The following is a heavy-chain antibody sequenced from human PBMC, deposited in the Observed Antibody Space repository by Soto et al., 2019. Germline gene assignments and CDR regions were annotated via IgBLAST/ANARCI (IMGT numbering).Heavy chain of an antibody. D-gene: IGHD3-10*01. Sequence: PGGSLRLSCAASGLTFSNHAMTWVRQAPGKGLEWVAGISSSGGTTYYADSVKGRFTISRDNPKNTLYLQMSSLTAEDTAVYYCANPGGLICMEKFYYYFYYMEVWGKGTTVTVSS. CDR1: GLTFSNHA. CDR2: ISSSGGTT. CDR3: ANPGGLICMEKFYYYFYYMEV. J-gene: IGHJ6*04. V-gene: IGHV3-23*01.